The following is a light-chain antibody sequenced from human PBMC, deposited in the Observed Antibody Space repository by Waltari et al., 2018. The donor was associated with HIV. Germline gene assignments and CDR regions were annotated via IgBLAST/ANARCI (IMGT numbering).Light chain of an antibody. V-gene: IGLV1-36*01. CDR2: YDD. J-gene: IGLJ1*01. Sequence: QSVLTQPPSVSEAPRQRVTISCSESSSHIENKAVNWYQQVPGKAPKLLIYYDDLLSSGVSDRFSGSKSGTSASLAIRGLQSEDEAEYYCAAWDDYLNGYVFGSGTKVTVL. CDR3: AAWDDYLNGYV. CDR1: SSHIENKA.